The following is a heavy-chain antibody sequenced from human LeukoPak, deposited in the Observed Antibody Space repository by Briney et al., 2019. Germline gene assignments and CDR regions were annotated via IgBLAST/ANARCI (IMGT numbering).Heavy chain of an antibody. CDR2: IIPILGTA. Sequence: ASVKVSCKASGGTFSSYAISWVRQAPGQGLEWMGRIIPILGTANYAQKFQGRVTITADKSTSTAYMELSSLRSEDTAVYYCARDVNTAMAPGQNNWFDPWGQGTLVTVSS. D-gene: IGHD5-18*01. V-gene: IGHV1-69*04. CDR3: ARDVNTAMAPGQNNWFDP. J-gene: IGHJ5*02. CDR1: GGTFSSYA.